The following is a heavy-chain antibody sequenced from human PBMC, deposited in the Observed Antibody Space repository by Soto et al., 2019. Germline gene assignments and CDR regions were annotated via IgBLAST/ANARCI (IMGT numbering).Heavy chain of an antibody. V-gene: IGHV3-21*01. J-gene: IGHJ5*02. CDR1: GFTFSSYS. CDR3: ARDAYYDSSGYTQGWFVP. D-gene: IGHD3-22*01. Sequence: EVQLVESGGGLVKPGGSLRLSCAASGFTFSSYSMNWVRQAPGKGLEWVSSISSSSIYIYYADSVKGRFTISRDNAKNSLYLQMNSLRAEDTAVYYCARDAYYDSSGYTQGWFVPWGQGTLVTVSS. CDR2: ISSSSIYI.